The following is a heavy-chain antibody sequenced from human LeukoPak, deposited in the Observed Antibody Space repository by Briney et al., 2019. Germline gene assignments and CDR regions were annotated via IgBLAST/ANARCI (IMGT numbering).Heavy chain of an antibody. D-gene: IGHD5-18*01. CDR3: ARVGLGYSYGYHYYYYYGMDV. V-gene: IGHV1-8*01. CDR1: GYTFTSYD. J-gene: IGHJ6*02. Sequence: ASVKVSCKASGYTFTSYDINWVRQATGQRLEWMGWMNPNSGNTGYAQRFQGRVTMTRNTSITTAYMELSSLRSEDTAVYYCARVGLGYSYGYHYYYYYGMDVWGQGTTVTVSS. CDR2: MNPNSGNT.